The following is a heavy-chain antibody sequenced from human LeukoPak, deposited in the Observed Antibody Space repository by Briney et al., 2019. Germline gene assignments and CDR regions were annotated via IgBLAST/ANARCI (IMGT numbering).Heavy chain of an antibody. D-gene: IGHD6-13*01. CDR2: IIPIFGTA. J-gene: IGHJ3*01. Sequence: GASVKVSCKASGGTFSSYAISWVRQAPGQGLEWMGGIIPIFGTANYAQKFQGRVTITADESTSTAYMELSSLRSEATAVYYCARGRSIAAAGTAWGQGTMVTVSS. CDR3: ARGRSIAAAGTA. CDR1: GGTFSSYA. V-gene: IGHV1-69*01.